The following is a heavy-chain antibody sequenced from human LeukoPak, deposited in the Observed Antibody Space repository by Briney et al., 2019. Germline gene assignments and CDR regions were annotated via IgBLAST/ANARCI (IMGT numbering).Heavy chain of an antibody. Sequence: SETLSLTCTVSGGSISSYYWSWIRQPPGKGLEWIGYIYYSGSTNYNPSLKGRVTISVDTSKNQFSLKLNSVTAADTAVYYCARGDGDYFHWGQGTLVTVSS. CDR1: GGSISSYY. CDR3: ARGDGDYFH. D-gene: IGHD4-17*01. V-gene: IGHV4-59*01. CDR2: IYYSGST. J-gene: IGHJ4*02.